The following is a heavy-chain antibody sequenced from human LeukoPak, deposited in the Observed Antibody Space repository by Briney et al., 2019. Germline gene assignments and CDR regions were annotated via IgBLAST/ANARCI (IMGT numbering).Heavy chain of an antibody. Sequence: PSETLSLTCTVSGGSISSYYWSWIRQPAGKGLEWIGQVYYTGGTDYNPSLKSRVSISLDTPRNQLSLRLTSVTAADTAVYYCAKEPTPVVVIAINFGSWGQGTLVTVSS. J-gene: IGHJ4*02. CDR2: VYYTGGT. D-gene: IGHD2-21*01. V-gene: IGHV4-59*12. CDR3: AKEPTPVVVIAINFGS. CDR1: GGSISSYY.